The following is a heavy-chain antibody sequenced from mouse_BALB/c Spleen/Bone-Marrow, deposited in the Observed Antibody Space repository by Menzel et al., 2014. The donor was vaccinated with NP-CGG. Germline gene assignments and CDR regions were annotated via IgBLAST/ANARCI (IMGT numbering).Heavy chain of an antibody. CDR2: INPSSGYT. CDR3: ARVYGNYDAMDY. V-gene: IGHV1-4*01. J-gene: IGHJ4*01. CDR1: GYTFTTYT. Sequence: VQLQQSGAELARPGASVKMSCRASGYTFTTYTMHWVKRRPGQGLEWIGYINPSSGYTYYNQKFKDKATLTADESSSAAYLQLSSLTSEDSAVYYCARVYGNYDAMDYWGQGTSVTVSS. D-gene: IGHD2-1*01.